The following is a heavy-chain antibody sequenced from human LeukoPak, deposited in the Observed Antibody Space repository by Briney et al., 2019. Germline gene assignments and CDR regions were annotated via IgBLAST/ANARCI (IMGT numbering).Heavy chain of an antibody. CDR2: ISNSGQTM. CDR3: ARVGWTMVRGAPYYYYYMDV. V-gene: IGHV3-11*01. CDR1: GFTFIDYY. D-gene: IGHD3-10*01. Sequence: GGSLRLSCAASGFTFIDYYMSWIRQAPGKGLEWVSYISNSGQTMYYADSLKGRFTISRDNANNSLYLQMNSLRAEDTAVYYCARVGWTMVRGAPYYYYYMDVWGKGTTVTISS. J-gene: IGHJ6*03.